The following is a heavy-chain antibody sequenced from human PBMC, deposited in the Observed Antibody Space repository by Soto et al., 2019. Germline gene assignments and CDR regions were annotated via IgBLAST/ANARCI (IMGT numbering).Heavy chain of an antibody. V-gene: IGHV3-73*01. CDR1: GFTFSGSA. D-gene: IGHD1-1*01. CDR3: TREDTNWNDDLFDY. J-gene: IGHJ4*02. Sequence: LRLSCAASGFTFSGSAMHWVRQASGKGLEWVGRIRSKANSYATAYAASVKGRFTISRDDSKNTAYLQMNSLKTEDTAVYYCTREDTNWNDDLFDYWGQGTLVTVSS. CDR2: IRSKANSYAT.